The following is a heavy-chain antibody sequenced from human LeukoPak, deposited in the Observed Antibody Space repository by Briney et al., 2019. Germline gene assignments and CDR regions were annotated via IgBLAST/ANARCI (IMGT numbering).Heavy chain of an antibody. Sequence: GRSLRLSCAASGFTFSSYGMHWVRQAPGKGLEWVAVISYDGSNKYYADSVKGRFTISRDNSKNTLYLQMNSLRAEDTAVYYCAKDGADGAFDYWGQGTLVTVSS. V-gene: IGHV3-30*18. CDR2: ISYDGSNK. D-gene: IGHD4-17*01. CDR3: AKDGADGAFDY. CDR1: GFTFSSYG. J-gene: IGHJ4*02.